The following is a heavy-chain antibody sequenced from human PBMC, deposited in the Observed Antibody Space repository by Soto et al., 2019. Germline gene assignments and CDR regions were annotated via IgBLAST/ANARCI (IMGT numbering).Heavy chain of an antibody. Sequence: GGSLRLSCTASGFTFGDSTMNWVRQAPGKGLEWVSAISGSGGSTYHADSVKGRFTISRDNSKNTLYLQMNSLKAEDTAVYYCAKDRSSGWPRSHYFDYWGQGTLVTVSS. CDR3: AKDRSSGWPRSHYFDY. V-gene: IGHV3-23*01. D-gene: IGHD6-19*01. J-gene: IGHJ4*02. CDR1: GFTFGDST. CDR2: ISGSGGST.